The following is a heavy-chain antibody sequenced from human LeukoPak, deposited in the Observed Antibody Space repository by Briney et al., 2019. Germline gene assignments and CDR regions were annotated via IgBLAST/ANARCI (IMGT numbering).Heavy chain of an antibody. D-gene: IGHD3-10*01. CDR3: AREKAGSGSYYIDY. J-gene: IGHJ4*02. Sequence: PGGSLRLSCAASEFTFSRYSMNWVRQAPGKGLEWVSYISSGGSVIYYADSVKGRFTISRDNGENPLYLQMNGLRVEDTAVYYCAREKAGSGSYYIDYWGQGTLVTVSS. V-gene: IGHV3-48*01. CDR1: EFTFSRYS. CDR2: ISSGGSVI.